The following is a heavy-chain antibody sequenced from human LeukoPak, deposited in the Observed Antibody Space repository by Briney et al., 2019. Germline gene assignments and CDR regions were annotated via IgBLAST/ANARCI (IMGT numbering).Heavy chain of an antibody. V-gene: IGHV3-7*01. CDR3: ARDFSWDSYQFMDV. CDR1: GFTFSSYW. D-gene: IGHD2-15*01. CDR2: IKQDGSEK. J-gene: IGHJ6*03. Sequence: GGSLRLSCAASGFTFSSYWMSWVRQAPGKGLEWVANIKQDGSEKYYVDSVKGRFTISRDNAKNSLYLQMNSLRDEDTAVYYCARDFSWDSYQFMDVWGKGTTATVSS.